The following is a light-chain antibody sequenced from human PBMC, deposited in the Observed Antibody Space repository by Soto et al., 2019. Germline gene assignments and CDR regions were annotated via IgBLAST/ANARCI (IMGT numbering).Light chain of an antibody. J-gene: IGKJ1*01. V-gene: IGKV3-20*01. Sequence: EIVLTPPPGTLSRSPGERATLSCRASQSVSNNYLAWYQQKPGQGPRLLIYGAANRATGIPDRFSGSGSGTDFALTISRLEPEDFAVYYCQQYGSSGTFGQGTKVDIK. CDR1: QSVSNNY. CDR2: GAA. CDR3: QQYGSSGT.